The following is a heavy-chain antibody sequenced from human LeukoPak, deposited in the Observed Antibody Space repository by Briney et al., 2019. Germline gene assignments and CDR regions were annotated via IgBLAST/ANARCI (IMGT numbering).Heavy chain of an antibody. CDR3: AREPFTAAGTDY. Sequence: GGSLRLSCAASGFTFSSYGMHWVRLAPGKGLEWVAVIWYDGSNKYYADSVKGRFTISRDNSKNTLYLQMNSLRVEDTAVYHCAREPFTAAGTDYWGQGTLVTVSS. CDR2: IWYDGSNK. D-gene: IGHD6-13*01. CDR1: GFTFSSYG. V-gene: IGHV3-33*01. J-gene: IGHJ4*02.